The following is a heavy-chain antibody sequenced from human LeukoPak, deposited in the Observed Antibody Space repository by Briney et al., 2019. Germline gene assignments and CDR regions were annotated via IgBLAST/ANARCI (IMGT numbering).Heavy chain of an antibody. Sequence: GGSLRLSCAASGFSFSSYGMPWVRQAPGKGLEWVAVTWYDGINKYYADSVKGRFTISRDNSKNTLYLQMNSLRDEDTAVYYCARDFSYYDSSGYYYLNYWGQGTVVTVSS. CDR1: GFSFSSYG. D-gene: IGHD3-22*01. J-gene: IGHJ4*02. V-gene: IGHV3-33*01. CDR2: TWYDGINK. CDR3: ARDFSYYDSSGYYYLNY.